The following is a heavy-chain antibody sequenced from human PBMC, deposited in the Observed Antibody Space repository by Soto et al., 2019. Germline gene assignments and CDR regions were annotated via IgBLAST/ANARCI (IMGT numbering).Heavy chain of an antibody. CDR2: IKTDGSET. CDR3: AADLVLGSGSLGH. CDR1: GLSFSYYW. V-gene: IGHV3-74*01. D-gene: IGHD3-10*01. Sequence: EVHLVESGGGLVQPGGSLRLSCAASGLSFSYYWMHWVRQAPGKGLAWVSRIKTDGSETNYADSVRGRFTISRDNAKNILYLQMNSLGVDDTAVYYCAADLVLGSGSLGHRGQGTLVTVSS. J-gene: IGHJ4*02.